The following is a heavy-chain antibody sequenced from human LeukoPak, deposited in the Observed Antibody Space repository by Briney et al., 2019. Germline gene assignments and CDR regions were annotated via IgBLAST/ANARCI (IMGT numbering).Heavy chain of an antibody. V-gene: IGHV3-30*03. CDR2: ISYDGSNK. CDR3: ARGVYGSGYYDY. CDR1: GFTFSSYG. Sequence: GGSLRLSCAASGFTFSSYGMHWVRQAPGKGLEWVAVISYDGSNKYYADSVKGRFTISRDNSKNTLYLQMNSLRAEDTAVYYCARGVYGSGYYDYWGQGTLVTVSS. D-gene: IGHD3-22*01. J-gene: IGHJ4*02.